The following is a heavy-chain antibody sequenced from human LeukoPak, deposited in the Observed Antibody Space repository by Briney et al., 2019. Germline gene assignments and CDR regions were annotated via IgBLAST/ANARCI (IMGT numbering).Heavy chain of an antibody. CDR2: INPNTGST. CDR1: GYSFTGHY. J-gene: IGHJ5*02. Sequence: ASVKVSCKTSGYSFTGHYIHWVRQAPGQGLEWMGWINPNTGSTNYTQKFQGRVTMTRDTFINTAYMELSRLRSDDTAMYFCARDLAYGDPPSGFDPWGQGTLVTVSS. D-gene: IGHD4-17*01. V-gene: IGHV1-2*02. CDR3: ARDLAYGDPPSGFDP.